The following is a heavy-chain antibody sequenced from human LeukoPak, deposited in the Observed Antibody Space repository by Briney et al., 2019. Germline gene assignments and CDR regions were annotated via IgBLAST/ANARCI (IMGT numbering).Heavy chain of an antibody. CDR3: ARTSQLRYFDWPSDY. J-gene: IGHJ4*02. CDR2: IYHSGNT. D-gene: IGHD3-9*01. V-gene: IGHV4-30-4*08. Sequence: SQTLSLTCTVSGDSIMSDHYWTWIRQPPGKGLEWIAYIYHSGNTYYNPSLRSRVTMSVATSKNQFSLEVKSVTAADTAVYYCARTSQLRYFDWPSDYWGQGTLVTVSS. CDR1: GDSIMSDHY.